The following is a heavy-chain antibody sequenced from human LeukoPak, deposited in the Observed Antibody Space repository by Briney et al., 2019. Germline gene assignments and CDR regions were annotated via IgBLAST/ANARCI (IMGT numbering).Heavy chain of an antibody. CDR2: IYYSGST. J-gene: IGHJ5*02. V-gene: IGHV4-59*08. CDR3: STNMRSLWFGGFDP. D-gene: IGHD3-10*01. Sequence: PSETLSLTCTVSGYSISNGYYWSWIRQPPGKGLEWIGYIYYSGSTNYNPSLKSRVTISVDTSKNQFSLKLSSVTAADTAVYYCSTNMRSLWFGGFDPWGQGTLVTVSS. CDR1: GYSISNGYY.